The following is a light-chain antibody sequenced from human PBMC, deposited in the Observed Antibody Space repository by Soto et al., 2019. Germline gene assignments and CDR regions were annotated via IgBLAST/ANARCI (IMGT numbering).Light chain of an antibody. CDR1: QNVWSNY. Sequence: PWERATLSCMASQNVWSNYLAWYQQVPGQAPRLLIYDASTRATGVPDRFTGSGSGTDFTLTISRLEPEDFAVYYCQRYGTSPPYTFGQGTKLEI. CDR3: QRYGTSPPYT. J-gene: IGKJ2*01. CDR2: DAS. V-gene: IGKV3-20*01.